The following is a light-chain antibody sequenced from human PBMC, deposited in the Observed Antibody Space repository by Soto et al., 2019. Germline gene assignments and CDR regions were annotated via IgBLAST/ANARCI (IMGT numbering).Light chain of an antibody. CDR2: DAS. V-gene: IGKV3-20*01. Sequence: EIVLTQSPGTLSLSPGERATLSCRASQSVSSSYLAWYQQKPGQAPGLLIYDASSRAIGIPDRFSGSGSGTDFTLTISRLEPEDFAVYYCQQYGSFPYTFGQGTKQEI. J-gene: IGKJ2*01. CDR3: QQYGSFPYT. CDR1: QSVSSSY.